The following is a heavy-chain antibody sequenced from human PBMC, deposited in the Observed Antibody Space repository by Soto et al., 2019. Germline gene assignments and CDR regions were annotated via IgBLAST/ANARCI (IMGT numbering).Heavy chain of an antibody. Sequence: SETLSLTCAVYGGSFSGYYWSWIRQPPGKGLEWIGEINHSGSTNYNPSLKSRVTISVDTSKNQFSLKLSSVTAADTAVYYCARAGQYYYDSSGYYEEGGSFDYWGQGTLVTVSS. J-gene: IGHJ4*02. V-gene: IGHV4-34*01. CDR1: GGSFSGYY. CDR3: ARAGQYYYDSSGYYEEGGSFDY. D-gene: IGHD3-22*01. CDR2: INHSGST.